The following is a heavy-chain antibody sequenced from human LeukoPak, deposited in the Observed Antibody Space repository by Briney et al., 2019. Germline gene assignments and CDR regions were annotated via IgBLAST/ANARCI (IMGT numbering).Heavy chain of an antibody. J-gene: IGHJ4*02. Sequence: GGSLRLSCAASGFTVSSNYMSWVRQAPGKGLEWVSGISWNSGSIGYADSVKGRFTISRDNAKNSLYLQMNSLRAEDTALYYCAKAKSGYSYGYAVDYWGQGTLVTVSS. V-gene: IGHV3-9*01. CDR1: GFTVSSNY. D-gene: IGHD5-18*01. CDR3: AKAKSGYSYGYAVDY. CDR2: ISWNSGSI.